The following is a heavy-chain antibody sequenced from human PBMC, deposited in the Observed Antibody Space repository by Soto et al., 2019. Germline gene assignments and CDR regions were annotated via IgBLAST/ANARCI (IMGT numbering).Heavy chain of an antibody. Sequence: GGSLRLSCAASGFTFSNYAMTWVRQAPGKGLEWVSTISDNGGSTFYADSVKGRFTISRDNSKKTLYLQMNSLRAEDTAVYYCAKGLVPAAKTSLNDYWGQGTLVTVSS. CDR3: AKGLVPAAKTSLNDY. V-gene: IGHV3-23*01. J-gene: IGHJ4*02. CDR2: ISDNGGST. D-gene: IGHD2-2*01. CDR1: GFTFSNYA.